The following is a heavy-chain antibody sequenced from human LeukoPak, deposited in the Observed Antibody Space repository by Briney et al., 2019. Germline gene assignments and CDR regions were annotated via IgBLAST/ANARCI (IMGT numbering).Heavy chain of an antibody. CDR1: CGVISSYY. J-gene: IGHJ4*02. D-gene: IGHD3-10*01. V-gene: IGHV4-59*08. Sequence: SETLSLTCTVSCGVISSYYRYCISLTPGKGLELIGYIYDSGSTNYNPSLKSRVTISVDTSKNQFSLRLSSVTAADTAVYYCARRDYRPSARTMGYFGYWGQGALVTVSS. CDR3: ARRDYRPSARTMGYFGY. CDR2: IYDSGST.